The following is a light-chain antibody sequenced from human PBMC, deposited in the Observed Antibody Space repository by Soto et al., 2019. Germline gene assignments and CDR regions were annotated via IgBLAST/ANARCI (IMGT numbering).Light chain of an antibody. J-gene: IGKJ3*01. CDR3: PKFNSAPFS. V-gene: IGKV1-27*01. Sequence: DIQMTQSPSSLSASVGDRVTITCRASQGSSNYLAWYQQKPGKVPKLLIYTSSTLQSEVPSRFSGSGSGTDFTLTISSLQPEDVATYYCPKFNSAPFSFGPGTKVDIK. CDR2: TSS. CDR1: QGSSNY.